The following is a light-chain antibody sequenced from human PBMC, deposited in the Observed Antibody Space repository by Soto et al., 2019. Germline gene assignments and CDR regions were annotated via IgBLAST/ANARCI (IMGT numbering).Light chain of an antibody. CDR1: QGISSY. CDR2: DAS. CDR3: QQLNSYPRT. J-gene: IGKJ1*01. Sequence: IQLTQSPSSLSASVGDRVTITCRASQGISSYLAWYQQKPGKAPKLLIYDASTLQSGVPSRFSGSGSGTDVTLTISSLQPEDFANYYCQQLNSYPRTVGQGTKVEIK. V-gene: IGKV1-9*01.